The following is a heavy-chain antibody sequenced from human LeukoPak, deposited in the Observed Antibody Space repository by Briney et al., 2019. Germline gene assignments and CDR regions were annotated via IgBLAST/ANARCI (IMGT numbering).Heavy chain of an antibody. CDR2: ISAYNSNT. CDR3: ARGRLWFGEGGFDP. D-gene: IGHD3-10*01. CDR1: GYTFTSYG. V-gene: IGHV1-18*01. J-gene: IGHJ5*02. Sequence: ASVKVSCKASGYTFTSYGISWVRQAPGQGLEWMGWISAYNSNTNYAQKHQGRVTMTTDTSTSTAYMELRSLRSDDTAVYYCARGRLWFGEGGFDPWGQGTLVTVSS.